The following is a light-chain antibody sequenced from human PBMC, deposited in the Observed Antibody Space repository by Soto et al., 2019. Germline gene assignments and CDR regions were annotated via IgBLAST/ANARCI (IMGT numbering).Light chain of an antibody. CDR2: ATS. CDR1: QAIHSY. J-gene: IGKJ3*01. V-gene: IGKV1-39*01. CDR3: QQRET. Sequence: DIQMTQSPSSLSASVGDRVTITCRASQAIHSYLNWYQQKPGNAPNLPIFATSTLQSGVPSRFSGSGSGTDFTLTISSLQPEDFATYYCQQRETFGPGTKVDIK.